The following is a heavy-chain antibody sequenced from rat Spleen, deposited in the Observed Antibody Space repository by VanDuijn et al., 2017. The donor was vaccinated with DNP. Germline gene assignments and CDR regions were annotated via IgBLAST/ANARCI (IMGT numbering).Heavy chain of an antibody. CDR2: IWGDGST. D-gene: IGHD1-2*01. J-gene: IGHJ2*01. CDR1: GFSLTNYG. Sequence: QVQMKETGPGLVQTTQTLSVTCTVSGFSLTNYGVHWVRQAPGKGLEWRGIIWGDGSTNYNSALKSRPRISRDTSKSQVLLEMNSLQTEDTAMYFCARWHLYLSYFDYWGQGVMVTVSS. CDR3: ARWHLYLSYFDY. V-gene: IGHV2-77*01.